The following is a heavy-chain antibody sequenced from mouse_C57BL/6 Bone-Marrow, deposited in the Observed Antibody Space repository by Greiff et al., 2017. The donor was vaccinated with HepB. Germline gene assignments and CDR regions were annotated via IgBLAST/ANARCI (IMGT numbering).Heavy chain of an antibody. CDR1: GYSFTDYN. V-gene: IGHV1-39*01. CDR3: AREREGPYYYAMDY. CDR2: INPNYGTT. J-gene: IGHJ4*01. Sequence: EVQVVESGPELVKPGASVKISCKASGYSFTDYNMNWVKQSNGKSLEWIGVINPNYGTTSYNQKFKGKATLTVDQSSSTAYMQLNSLTSEDSAVYYCAREREGPYYYAMDYWGQGTSVTVSS.